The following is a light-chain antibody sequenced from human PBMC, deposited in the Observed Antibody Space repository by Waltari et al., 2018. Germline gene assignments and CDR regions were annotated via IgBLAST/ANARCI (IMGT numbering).Light chain of an antibody. J-gene: IGKJ1*01. V-gene: IGKV1-5*03. Sequence: SASVGDRVTVTCRASQSINKWLAWYQQKPGKAPKLLIQKASSLESGVPSRFSGSGSGTEFTLTISSLQPDDFGTYYCQQYDDSPTFGQGTKVDIK. CDR2: KAS. CDR3: QQYDDSPT. CDR1: QSINKW.